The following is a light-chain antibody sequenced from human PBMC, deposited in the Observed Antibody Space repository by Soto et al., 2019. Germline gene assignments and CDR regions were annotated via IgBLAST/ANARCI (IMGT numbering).Light chain of an antibody. J-gene: IGLJ3*02. CDR1: TGAVSSDHC. Sequence: QAVVTQEPSLTVSPGGTVTLTCASSTGAVSSDHCPYWFQQKPGQAPRTLIYDISSKRSWTPARFSVSLLGGKADLSLSGAQPEDEADYYCLLSYSGAWVFGGGTQLTVL. V-gene: IGLV7-46*01. CDR3: LLSYSGAWV. CDR2: DIS.